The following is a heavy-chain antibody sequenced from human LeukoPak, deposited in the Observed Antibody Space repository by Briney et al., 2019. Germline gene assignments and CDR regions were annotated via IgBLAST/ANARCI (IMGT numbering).Heavy chain of an antibody. CDR3: ARDQKLLWFGEPPNWFDP. CDR1: GFTFTRYA. D-gene: IGHD3-10*01. J-gene: IGHJ5*02. Sequence: GGSLRLSCAASGFTFTRYAMHWVRQAPGKGLEWLAVISDDGSNKYYADSVKGRLTISRDNAKNSLYLQMNSLRAEDTAEYYCARDQKLLWFGEPPNWFDPWGQGTLVTVSS. V-gene: IGHV3-30-3*01. CDR2: ISDDGSNK.